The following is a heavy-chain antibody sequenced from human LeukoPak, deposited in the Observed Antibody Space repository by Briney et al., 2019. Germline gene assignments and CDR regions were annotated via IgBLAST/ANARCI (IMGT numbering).Heavy chain of an antibody. V-gene: IGHV3-33*01. CDR3: ARGVDYYEYSGTIDY. Sequence: GGSLRLSCTASGFTFSDYGMHWVRQPPGKGLEWVAIIWYDGSNKKYEDSVKGRFTISRDNSKNTLYLQMNSLRAEDTAVYYCARGVDYYEYSGTIDYWGQGTLVTVSS. D-gene: IGHD5-12*01. CDR2: IWYDGSNK. J-gene: IGHJ4*02. CDR1: GFTFSDYG.